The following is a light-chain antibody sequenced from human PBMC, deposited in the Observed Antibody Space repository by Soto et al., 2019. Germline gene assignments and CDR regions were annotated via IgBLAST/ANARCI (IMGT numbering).Light chain of an antibody. CDR2: GAS. V-gene: IGKV3-20*01. Sequence: EIVFTQSPGTLSLSPGERATLSCRASQSVSSSYLAWYQQKPGQAPRLLIYGASSRATGIPDRFSGSGSGTDFTLTISRLEPEDFAVYYCQQYGSSPSITFGQGTRLE. CDR3: QQYGSSPSIT. CDR1: QSVSSSY. J-gene: IGKJ5*01.